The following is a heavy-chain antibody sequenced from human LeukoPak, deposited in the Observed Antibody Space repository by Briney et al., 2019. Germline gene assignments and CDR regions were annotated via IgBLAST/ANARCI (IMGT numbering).Heavy chain of an antibody. CDR1: DASVTTSY. D-gene: IGHD3-10*01. J-gene: IGHJ5*02. Sequence: KPSETLSLTCTVSDASVTTSYWSRLRQPPGKSPEWIGYIYYSGSPIYSPSLNSRVTISLDTSKNRFSLKLTSVTAADTAVYYCATEGYGSRSPDNWLDPWGQGTLVTVSS. CDR2: IYYSGSP. CDR3: ATEGYGSRSPDNWLDP. V-gene: IGHV4-59*02.